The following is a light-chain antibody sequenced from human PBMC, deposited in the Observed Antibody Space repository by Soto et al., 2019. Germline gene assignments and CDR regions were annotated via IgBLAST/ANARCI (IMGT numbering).Light chain of an antibody. CDR1: QSVTSNY. CDR2: GIS. J-gene: IGKJ5*01. Sequence: EVVMTQSPATLSVSPGERATLSCRASQSVTSNYLAWYQQKPGQAPRLLIYGISNRATGVPDRFSGSGSGTDFTLTISRLEPEDFAVYYCLQRYNWPPVTFGQGTRLEIK. V-gene: IGKV3D-20*02. CDR3: LQRYNWPPVT.